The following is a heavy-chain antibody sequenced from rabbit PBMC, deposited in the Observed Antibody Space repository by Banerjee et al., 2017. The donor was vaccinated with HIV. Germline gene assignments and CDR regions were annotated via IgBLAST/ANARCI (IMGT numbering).Heavy chain of an antibody. D-gene: IGHD6-1*01. V-gene: IGHV1S40*01. CDR2: INAGSRT. J-gene: IGHJ4*01. CDR1: GVSFSSSSY. CDR3: ARGGGNGGDGCAL. Sequence: ESGGDLVKPGASLTLTCTASGVSFSSSSYMCWVRQAPGKGLEWIACINAGSRTDYATWAKGRFTISKTSSTTVTLQMPSLTAADTATYFCARGGGNGGDGCALWGPGTLVTVS.